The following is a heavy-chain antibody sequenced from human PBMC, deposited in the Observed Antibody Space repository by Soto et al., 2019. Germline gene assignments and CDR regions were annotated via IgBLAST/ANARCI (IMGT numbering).Heavy chain of an antibody. CDR2: ISLSRANI. Sequence: EVQLVESGGGLVQPGGSLRLSCAASGFSLYNYAMDWVRXXPXXXXXXXYYISLSRANIHYADSVRGRFTVSRDNAKXXXXXXXXXXXXXXXXXXXXXXDPSRGNXWARYVDLWGRGTLVTVSS. D-gene: IGHD1-26*01. V-gene: IGHV3-48*01. J-gene: IGHJ2*01. CDR1: GFSLYNYA. CDR3: XXDPSRGNXWARYVDL.